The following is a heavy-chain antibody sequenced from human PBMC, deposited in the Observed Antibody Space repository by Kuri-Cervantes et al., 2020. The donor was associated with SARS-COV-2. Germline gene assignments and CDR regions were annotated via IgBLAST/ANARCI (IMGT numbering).Heavy chain of an antibody. J-gene: IGHJ6*03. CDR2: IYYSGST. CDR3: ARYGLSSSWGIYYYYYYMDV. Sequence: SETLSLTCTVSGGSISSYYWSWIRQPPGKGLEWIGYIYYSGSTNYNPTLKSRVTISVDTSKNQFSLKLRAVTAADTAVYYCARYGLSSSWGIYYYYYYMDVWGKGTTVTVSS. CDR1: GGSISSYY. V-gene: IGHV4-59*08. D-gene: IGHD6-13*01.